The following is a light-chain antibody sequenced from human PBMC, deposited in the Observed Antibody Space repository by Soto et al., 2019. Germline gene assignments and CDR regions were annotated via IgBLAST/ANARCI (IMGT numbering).Light chain of an antibody. CDR3: PQYNNWPPDTWT. V-gene: IGKV3-15*01. J-gene: IGKJ1*01. CDR2: GAS. CDR1: QSVSSN. Sequence: EIVMTQSPATLSVSPGERATLSCRASQSVSSNLAWYQQKPGQAPRLLIYGASTRATGIPARFSGSGSGTEFTLTISSLQSEDFAVYYCPQYNNWPPDTWTFGQGTKVEIK.